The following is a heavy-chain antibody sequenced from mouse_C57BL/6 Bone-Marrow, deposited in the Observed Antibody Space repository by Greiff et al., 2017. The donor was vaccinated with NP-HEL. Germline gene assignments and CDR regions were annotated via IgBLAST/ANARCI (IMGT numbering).Heavy chain of an antibody. V-gene: IGHV3-3*01. J-gene: IGHJ1*03. D-gene: IGHD1-1*01. CDR3: ARGDITTVVAKDWYFDV. Sequence: ESGPSLVRPSQTLSLTCTVTGFSINSDCYWIWIRQFPGNKLEYIGYTFYSGITYYNPSLESRTYITRDTSKNQFSLKLSSVTTEDTATYYCARGDITTVVAKDWYFDVWGTGTTVTVSS. CDR2: TFYSGIT. CDR1: GFSINSDCY.